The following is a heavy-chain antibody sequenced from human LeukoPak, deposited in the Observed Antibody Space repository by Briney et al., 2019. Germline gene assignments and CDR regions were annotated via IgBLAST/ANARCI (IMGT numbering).Heavy chain of an antibody. V-gene: IGHV1-69*13. J-gene: IGHJ4*01. CDR3: ARLLNLAVAG. Sequence: GASVKVSCKASGGSFSCYAISWVRQAPGQGLEWMGGIIPIFGTANYAQKFQGRVTITADESTSTAYMELSSLRSEDTAVYYCARLLNLAVAGWGQGTLVTVSS. CDR2: IIPIFGTA. D-gene: IGHD6-19*01. CDR1: GGSFSCYA.